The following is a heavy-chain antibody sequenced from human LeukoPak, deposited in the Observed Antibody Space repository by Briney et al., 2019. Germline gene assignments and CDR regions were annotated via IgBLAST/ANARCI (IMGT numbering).Heavy chain of an antibody. CDR3: ARADRLDGAPYLIGP. V-gene: IGHV1-2*02. D-gene: IGHD2-21*01. J-gene: IGHJ5*02. CDR2: INPNSGVT. CDR1: GYTFTDYY. Sequence: ASVKVSCKTSGYTFTDYYMHWVRQAPGQGLEWMGWINPNSGVTSSAQKFQGRVTMTRDTSITTVYMEVRWLTSDDAAIYYCARADRLDGAPYLIGPWGQGTLVTVSS.